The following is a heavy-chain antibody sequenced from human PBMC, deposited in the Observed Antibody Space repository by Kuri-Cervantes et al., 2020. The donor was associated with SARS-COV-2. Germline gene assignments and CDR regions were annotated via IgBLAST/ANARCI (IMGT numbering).Heavy chain of an antibody. J-gene: IGHJ4*02. V-gene: IGHV4-61*01. Sequence: SETLSLTCTVSGGSISSSSYYWSWIRQPPGKGLEWIGYIYYSGSTNYNPSLKSRVTISVDTSKNQFSLKLSSVTAADTAVYYCAHLEGYYDSSGYYDYWGQGTLATVSS. CDR3: AHLEGYYDSSGYYDY. CDR1: GGSISSSSYY. CDR2: IYYSGST. D-gene: IGHD3-22*01.